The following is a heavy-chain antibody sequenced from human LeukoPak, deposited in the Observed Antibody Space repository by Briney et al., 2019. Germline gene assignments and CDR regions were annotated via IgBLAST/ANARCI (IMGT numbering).Heavy chain of an antibody. J-gene: IGHJ2*01. V-gene: IGHV4-34*01. Sequence: KPSETLSLTCAVYGGPFSGYYWSWIRQPPGKGLEWIGEINHSGSTNYNPSLKSRVTISVDTSKNQFSLKLSSVTAADTAVYYCARGGGTWYFDLWGRGTLVTVS. CDR1: GGPFSGYY. CDR3: ARGGGTWYFDL. CDR2: INHSGST. D-gene: IGHD1-1*01.